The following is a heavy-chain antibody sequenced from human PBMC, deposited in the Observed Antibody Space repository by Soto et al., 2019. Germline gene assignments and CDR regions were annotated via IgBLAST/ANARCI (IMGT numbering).Heavy chain of an antibody. D-gene: IGHD4-17*01. V-gene: IGHV3-48*01. CDR3: ARDTYGDYGRRLDY. J-gene: IGHJ4*02. Sequence: EVQLVESGGGLVQPGRSLRLSCAASGFTFSSYSMKWVRQAPGKGLEWVSYISSSSSTIYYADSVKGRFTISRDNAKNSLYLQMNSLRAEDTAVYYCARDTYGDYGRRLDYWGQGTLVTVSS. CDR2: ISSSSSTI. CDR1: GFTFSSYS.